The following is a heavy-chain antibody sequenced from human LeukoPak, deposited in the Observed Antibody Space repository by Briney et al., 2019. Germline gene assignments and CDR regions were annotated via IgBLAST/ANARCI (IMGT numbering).Heavy chain of an antibody. V-gene: IGHV3-30-3*01. J-gene: IGHJ4*02. CDR1: GFTFSSYA. CDR2: ISYDGSNK. Sequence: GGSLRLSCAASGFTFSSYAMHWVRQAPGKGLEWVAVISYDGSNKYYADSVKGRFTISRDNSKNTLYLQMNSLRAEDTAVYYCASTFYGDSTPLCDYWGQGTLVTVSS. CDR3: ASTFYGDSTPLCDY. D-gene: IGHD4-17*01.